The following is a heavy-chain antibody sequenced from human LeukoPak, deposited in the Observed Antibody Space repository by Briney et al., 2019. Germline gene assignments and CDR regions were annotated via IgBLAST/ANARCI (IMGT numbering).Heavy chain of an antibody. CDR3: ASAGGDSRSPLPFYY. J-gene: IGHJ4*02. CDR1: GSTFGTYW. Sequence: GGSLRLSCAASGSTFGTYWMHWVRQAPGKGLEWVANINQDGSEKYYVDSVKGRFTISRDNAENSLSLQMNSLRAGDTAVYYCASAGGDSRSPLPFYYWGQGTLVTVSS. V-gene: IGHV3-7*03. D-gene: IGHD6-6*01. CDR2: INQDGSEK.